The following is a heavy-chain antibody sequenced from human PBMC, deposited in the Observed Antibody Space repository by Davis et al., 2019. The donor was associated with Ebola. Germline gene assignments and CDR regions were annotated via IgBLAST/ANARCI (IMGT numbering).Heavy chain of an antibody. V-gene: IGHV1-69*13. Sequence: SVKVSCKASGGTFSSYAISWVRQAPGRGLEWMGGIIPIFGTANYAQKFQGRVTITADESTSTAYMELSSLRSEDTAVYYCARSTNVGSSWYGGDYYYYGMDVWGQGTTVTVSS. CDR2: IIPIFGTA. CDR3: ARSTNVGSSWYGGDYYYYGMDV. CDR1: GGTFSSYA. D-gene: IGHD6-13*01. J-gene: IGHJ6*02.